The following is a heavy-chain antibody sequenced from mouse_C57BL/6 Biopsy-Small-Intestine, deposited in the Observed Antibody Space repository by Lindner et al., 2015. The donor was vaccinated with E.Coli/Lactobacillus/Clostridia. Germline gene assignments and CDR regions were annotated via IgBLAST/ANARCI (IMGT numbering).Heavy chain of an antibody. V-gene: IGHV1-7*01. CDR1: GYTFTSYG. CDR3: ARSTPSYCSSTTCYWYFDL. CDR2: ISVYNGNT. J-gene: IGHJ1*01. Sequence: SVKVSRKASGYTFTSYGISWVRQAPGQGLEWMGWISVYNGNTNYAQELQGRVTMTTDTSTSTAYMELRSLRSDDTAVYYCARSTPSYCSSTTCYWYFDLWGRGTLVTVSS. D-gene: IGHD1-1*01.